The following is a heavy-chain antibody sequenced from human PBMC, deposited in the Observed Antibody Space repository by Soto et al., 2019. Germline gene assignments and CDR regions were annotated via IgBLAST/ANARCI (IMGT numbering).Heavy chain of an antibody. J-gene: IGHJ4*02. Sequence: QVQLVESGGGVDQPGRSLRLSCAASGFTFSSYAMHWVRQAPGKGLEWVAVISYDGSNKYYADSVKGRFTISRDNSKNTLYLQMNSLRAEDRALYYCARDEREGSIAVAGLFVTRQDYWGQGTLVTVSS. CDR2: ISYDGSNK. CDR3: ARDEREGSIAVAGLFVTRQDY. D-gene: IGHD6-19*01. V-gene: IGHV3-30-3*01. CDR1: GFTFSSYA.